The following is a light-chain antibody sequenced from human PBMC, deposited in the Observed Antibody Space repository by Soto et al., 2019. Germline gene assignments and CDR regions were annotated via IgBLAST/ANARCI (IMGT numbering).Light chain of an antibody. J-gene: IGKJ5*01. CDR1: ESVSSSY. CDR3: QYYDKLAKAIT. CDR2: GAS. Sequence: EIVLTQSAVTLSLSLGGSTTRLCRVSESVSSSYLAWYQQKPGQAPRLVIYGASSRATGTPDRFIGSGSGTDFTLTISRLEPEDFAVYYCQYYDKLAKAITFGQGTRLEIK. V-gene: IGKV3-20*01.